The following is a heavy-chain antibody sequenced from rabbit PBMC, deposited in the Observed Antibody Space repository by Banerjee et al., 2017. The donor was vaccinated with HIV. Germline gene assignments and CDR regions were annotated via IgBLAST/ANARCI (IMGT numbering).Heavy chain of an antibody. CDR2: IYTDSDGT. CDR1: GIDFSSYYY. J-gene: IGHJ4*01. D-gene: IGHD4-1*01. CDR3: ARDLAGVIGWNFNF. V-gene: IGHV1S40*01. Sequence: QSLEESGGGLVKPEGSLTLTCKASGIDFSSYYYMCWGRQAPGKGLECIACIYTDSDGTWYASWVNGRFTISKTSSTTVTLQMTSLTAADTATYFCARDLAGVIGWNFNFWGPGTLVTVS.